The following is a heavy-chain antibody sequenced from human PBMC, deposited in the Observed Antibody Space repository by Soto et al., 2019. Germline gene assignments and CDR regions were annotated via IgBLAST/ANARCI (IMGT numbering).Heavy chain of an antibody. V-gene: IGHV3-23*01. J-gene: IGHJ3*02. CDR1: GFTFSSYA. Sequence: PGGSLRLSCAASGFTFSSYAMSWVRQAPGKGLEWVSAISGSGGSTYYADSVKGRFTISRDNSKNTLYLQMSSLRAEDTAVYYCAKDRGYSSSWIDAFDIWGQGTMVTVSS. CDR2: ISGSGGST. D-gene: IGHD6-13*01. CDR3: AKDRGYSSSWIDAFDI.